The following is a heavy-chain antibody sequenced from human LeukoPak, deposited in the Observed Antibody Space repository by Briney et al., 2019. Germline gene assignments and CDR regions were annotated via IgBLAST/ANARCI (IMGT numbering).Heavy chain of an antibody. CDR1: GGSISSGGYC. J-gene: IGHJ6*02. CDR3: ARDQGGMDV. Sequence: SETLSLTCTVSGGSISSGGYCWSWIRQHPGKGLEWIGYIYYSGSTYYNPSLKSRVTISVDTSKNQFSLKLSSVTAADTAVYYCARDQGGMDVWGQGTTVTVSS. CDR2: IYYSGST. V-gene: IGHV4-31*03.